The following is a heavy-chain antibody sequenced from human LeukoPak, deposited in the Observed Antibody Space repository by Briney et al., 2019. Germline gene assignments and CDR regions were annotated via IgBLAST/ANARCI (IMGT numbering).Heavy chain of an antibody. V-gene: IGHV3-30-3*01. CDR1: GFTFSSYA. CDR3: AKDGQAYCGGDCYSPDYYYYMDV. Sequence: GRSLRLSCAASGFTFSSYAMHWVRQAPGKGLEWVAVISYDGSNKYYADSVKGRFTISRDNSKNTLYLQMNSLRAEDTAVYYCAKDGQAYCGGDCYSPDYYYYMDVWGKGTTVTVSS. J-gene: IGHJ6*03. CDR2: ISYDGSNK. D-gene: IGHD2-21*01.